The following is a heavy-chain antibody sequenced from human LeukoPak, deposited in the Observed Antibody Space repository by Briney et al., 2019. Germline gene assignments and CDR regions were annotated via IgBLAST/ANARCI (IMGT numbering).Heavy chain of an antibody. CDR2: MNPNSGNT. CDR3: ARGGYYYDSSGGTDDAFDI. D-gene: IGHD3-22*01. J-gene: IGHJ3*02. CDR1: GYTFTSYD. Sequence: ASVKVSCKASGYTFTSYDINWVRQATGQGLEWMGLMNPNSGNTRYAQKFRGRVNITRNTSISTAYMELSSLRSEDTAVYYCARGGYYYDSSGGTDDAFDIWGQGTMVTVSS. V-gene: IGHV1-8*03.